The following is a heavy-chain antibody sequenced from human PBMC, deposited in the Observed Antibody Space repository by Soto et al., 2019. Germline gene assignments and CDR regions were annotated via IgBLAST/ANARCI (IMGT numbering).Heavy chain of an antibody. CDR1: GFSLSTSGVG. CDR2: IYWDDDK. V-gene: IGHV2-5*02. J-gene: IGHJ4*02. D-gene: IGHD3-16*01. CDR3: ANVSYPANRLTY. Sequence: QITLKESGPPLVKPTQTLTLTCSFSGFSLSTSGVGVGWIRQPPGEALEWLALIYWDDDKRYSPSLKSRLTIPKDTSKNQVVLTLPSMAPVDTATYYCANVSYPANRLTYWGQGTLVTVSS.